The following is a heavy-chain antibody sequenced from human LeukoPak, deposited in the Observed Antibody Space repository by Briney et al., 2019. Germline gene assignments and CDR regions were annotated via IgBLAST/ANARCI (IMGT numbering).Heavy chain of an antibody. V-gene: IGHV3-7*01. J-gene: IGHJ4*02. CDR2: IKQDGSDK. CDR3: ARDCD. CDR1: GFTFSSNW. Sequence: GGSLRLSCAASGFTFSSNWMSWVRQAPGKGLEWVANIKQDGSDKYYVDSVKGRFTISRDNAKNSLYLQMNSLRVEDTAVYYCARDCDWGQGTLVTVSS.